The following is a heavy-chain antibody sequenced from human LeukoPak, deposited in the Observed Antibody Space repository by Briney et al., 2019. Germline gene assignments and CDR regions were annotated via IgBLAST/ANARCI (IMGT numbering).Heavy chain of an antibody. J-gene: IGHJ4*02. Sequence: GGSLRLSCAASGLTFSSHWMHWVRQAPGKGLVWVSRITNDGSSTTYADSVKGRFTISRDNSKSTLYLQMYSLRAEDTAVYYCAKGSSPLGHFDYWGQGTLVTVSS. CDR2: ITNDGSST. CDR3: AKGSSPLGHFDY. V-gene: IGHV3-74*01. CDR1: GLTFSSHW. D-gene: IGHD6-13*01.